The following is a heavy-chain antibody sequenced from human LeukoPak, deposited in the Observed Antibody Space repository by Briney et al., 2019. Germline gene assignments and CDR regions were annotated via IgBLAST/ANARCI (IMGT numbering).Heavy chain of an antibody. V-gene: IGHV4-30-4*01. CDR2: IHYTGST. Sequence: SETLSLTCTVSGGSISNSDYYWSWIRQSPGKGVEWIGYIHYTGSTYYNPSLQSRVTISVDTSKNQSSLKLSSVTAADTAVYYCARRGTTGNLWFDPWGQGTLVTVSS. J-gene: IGHJ5*02. CDR1: GGSISNSDYY. D-gene: IGHD1-1*01. CDR3: ARRGTTGNLWFDP.